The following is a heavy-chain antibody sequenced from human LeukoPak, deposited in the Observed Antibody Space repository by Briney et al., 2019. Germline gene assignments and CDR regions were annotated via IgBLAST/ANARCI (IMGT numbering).Heavy chain of an antibody. Sequence: PGGSLRLSCAASGFTVTSHYMSWVRQAPGKGLEWVSVIYTGGSTNYADSVKGRFTISRDNSKNTLYLQMNSLRAEDTAVYYCARGTYGYYYGMDVWGQGTTVTVYS. CDR2: IYTGGST. D-gene: IGHD3-16*01. V-gene: IGHV3-53*01. CDR3: ARGTYGYYYGMDV. CDR1: GFTVTSHY. J-gene: IGHJ6*02.